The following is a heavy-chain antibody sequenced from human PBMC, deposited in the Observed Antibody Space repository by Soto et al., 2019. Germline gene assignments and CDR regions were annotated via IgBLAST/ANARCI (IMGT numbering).Heavy chain of an antibody. CDR1: GFTFNDYT. J-gene: IGHJ4*02. CDR3: TAGKLYPSLDFDY. V-gene: IGHV3-49*04. Sequence: SXRLSFTASGFTFNDYTLSWVRQAPGKGLEWVGFIRSKAYGGTTEYAASVKGRFTISRDDSKSIAYLQMNSLKTEDTAVYYCTAGKLYPSLDFDYWGQGTLVTVSS. CDR2: IRSKAYGGTT. D-gene: IGHD2-8*01.